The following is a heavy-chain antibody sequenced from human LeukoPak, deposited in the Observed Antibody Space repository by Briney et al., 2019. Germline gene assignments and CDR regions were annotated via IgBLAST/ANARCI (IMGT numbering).Heavy chain of an antibody. V-gene: IGHV3-11*04. D-gene: IGHD6-19*01. CDR2: ISSSGSTI. CDR3: ARVASSGWADAFDI. CDR1: GFTFSDYY. J-gene: IGHJ3*02. Sequence: SGGSLRLSCAASGFTFSDYYMSWIRQAPGKGLEWVSYISSSGSTIYYADSVKGRFTISRDNAKNSLYLQMNSLRAEDTAVYYCARVASSGWADAFDIWGQGTMVTVSS.